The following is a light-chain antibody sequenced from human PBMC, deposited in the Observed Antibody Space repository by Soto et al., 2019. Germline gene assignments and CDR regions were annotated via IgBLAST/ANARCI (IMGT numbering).Light chain of an antibody. J-gene: IGLJ1*01. CDR1: GSDVGGYDY. CDR2: GVS. Sequence: QSALTQSASVSGSPGQSITISCTGTGSDVGGYDYVSWYQQYPGKAPKLIIYGVSNRPSGVSNRFSGSKSGNTASLTISGLRAEDEADYYCSSFRSSSTLPYVFGTGTKVTVL. CDR3: SSFRSSSTLPYV. V-gene: IGLV2-14*01.